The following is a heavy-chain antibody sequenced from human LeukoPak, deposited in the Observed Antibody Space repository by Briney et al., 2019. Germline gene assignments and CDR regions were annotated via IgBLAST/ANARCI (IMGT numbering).Heavy chain of an antibody. V-gene: IGHV4-4*07. CDR3: ARLMTTVTTIEYYFDY. J-gene: IGHJ4*02. CDR1: GGSISSYY. CDR2: IYTSGST. Sequence: SETLSLTCTVSGGSISSYYWSWIRQPAGKGLEWIGRIYTSGSTNYNPSLKSRVTMSIDTSKNQFSLKLSSVTAADTAVYYCARLMTTVTTIEYYFDYWGQGTLVTVSS. D-gene: IGHD4-17*01.